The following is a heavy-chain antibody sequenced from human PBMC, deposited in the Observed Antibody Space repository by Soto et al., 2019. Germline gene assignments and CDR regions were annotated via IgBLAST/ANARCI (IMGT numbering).Heavy chain of an antibody. J-gene: IGHJ6*02. CDR2: IKSKTNGGTT. D-gene: IGHD3-3*01. CDR3: TSTIFGEESRYYYYGMDV. Sequence: GGSLRLSCAASGFTFSYAWMSWVRQAPGKGLEWVGRIKSKTNGGTTDYAAPVKGRFTISGDDSKNTLYLQMNSLRAEDTAVYYCTSTIFGEESRYYYYGMDVWGQGTTVTVSS. CDR1: GFTFSYAW. V-gene: IGHV3-15*07.